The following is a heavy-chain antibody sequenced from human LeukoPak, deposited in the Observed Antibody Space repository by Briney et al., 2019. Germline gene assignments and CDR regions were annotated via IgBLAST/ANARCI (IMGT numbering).Heavy chain of an antibody. D-gene: IGHD3-3*01. CDR1: GGSISSSSDY. J-gene: IGHJ6*02. V-gene: IGHV4-39*01. CDR3: ARQNYDEVNYYYYGLDV. CDR2: IYYSGST. Sequence: QTSETLSLTCTVSGGSISSSSDYWGWIRQPPGKGLEWIGSIYYSGSTYYNPSLKSRVTISADTSKNQFSLRLSSVTAADTAVYYCARQNYDEVNYYYYGLDVWGQGTTVTVSS.